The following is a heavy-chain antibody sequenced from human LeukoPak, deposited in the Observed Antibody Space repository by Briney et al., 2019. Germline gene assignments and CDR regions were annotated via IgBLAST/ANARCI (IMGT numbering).Heavy chain of an antibody. Sequence: GGSLRLSCAASGFTFSSYAMHWVRQAPGKGLEWVAVISYDGSNKYYADSVKGRFTISRDNSKNTLYLQMNSLRAEDTAVYYCAKHYYDSSGPNWEAYWGQGTLVTVSS. V-gene: IGHV3-30-3*02. CDR3: AKHYYDSSGPNWEAY. J-gene: IGHJ4*02. CDR2: ISYDGSNK. D-gene: IGHD3-22*01. CDR1: GFTFSSYA.